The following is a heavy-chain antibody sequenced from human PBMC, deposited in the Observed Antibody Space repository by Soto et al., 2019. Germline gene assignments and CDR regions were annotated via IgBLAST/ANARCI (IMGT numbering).Heavy chain of an antibody. Sequence: GGSLRLSSAASGFTFSSYAMSWVRQAPVKGLEWVSAISGSGGSTYYADSVKGRFTISRDNSKNTLYLQMNSMRVEDTAVYYSAKVQELLLWFGDLDVWGQGTTVTVSS. CDR2: ISGSGGST. D-gene: IGHD3-10*01. V-gene: IGHV3-23*01. CDR1: GFTFSSYA. CDR3: AKVQELLLWFGDLDV. J-gene: IGHJ6*02.